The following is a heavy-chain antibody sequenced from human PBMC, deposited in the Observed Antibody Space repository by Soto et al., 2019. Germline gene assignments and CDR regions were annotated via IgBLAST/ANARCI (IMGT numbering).Heavy chain of an antibody. D-gene: IGHD6-6*01. CDR3: AKEMYPRTVLDSSSPWGDY. CDR1: GLPFSGYG. CDR2: MSYAGTYK. V-gene: IGHV3-30*18. J-gene: IGHJ4*02. Sequence: GGSLGLSSSVSGLPFSGYGMHWVRQDPGKGLEWVAVMSYAGTYKYYADSVKGRFTISRDLSGNTLFLQMNSLRLEDTAVYFCAKEMYPRTVLDSSSPWGDYWGQGTLVTVSS.